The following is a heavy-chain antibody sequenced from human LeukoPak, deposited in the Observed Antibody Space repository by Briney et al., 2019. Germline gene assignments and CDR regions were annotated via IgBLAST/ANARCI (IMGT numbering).Heavy chain of an antibody. Sequence: SVKVSCKASGGTFSSYAISWVRQAPGQGLEWMGGIIPIFGTANYAQKFQGRVTITADESTSTAYMELSSLRSEDTAVYYCARNKYSSSWYRYFDYWGQGTLVTVSS. CDR3: ARNKYSSSWYRYFDY. CDR1: GGTFSSYA. CDR2: IIPIFGTA. D-gene: IGHD6-13*01. J-gene: IGHJ4*02. V-gene: IGHV1-69*13.